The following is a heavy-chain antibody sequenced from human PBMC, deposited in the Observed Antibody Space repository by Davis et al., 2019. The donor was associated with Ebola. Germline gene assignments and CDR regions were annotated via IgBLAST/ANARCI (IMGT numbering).Heavy chain of an antibody. V-gene: IGHV3-21*01. CDR1: GFTFSSYS. CDR2: ISSSSSYI. D-gene: IGHD6-6*01. CDR3: ARDRYSSSSSEYFQH. J-gene: IGHJ1*01. Sequence: GESLKISCAASGFTFSSYSMNWVRQAPGKGLEWVSSISSSSSYIYYADSVKGRFTISRDNAKNSLYLQMNSLRAEDTAVYYSARDRYSSSSSEYFQHWGQGTLVTVSS.